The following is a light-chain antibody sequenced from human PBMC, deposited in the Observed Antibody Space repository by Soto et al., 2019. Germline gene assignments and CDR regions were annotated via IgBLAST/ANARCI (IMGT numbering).Light chain of an antibody. V-gene: IGLV2-14*01. CDR3: SSYTSSSTPYV. Sequence: QYVLTQPASVSGSPGQSITISCTGTSSDVGGYNYVSWYQQHPGKAPKLMIYEVSNRPSGVSNRFSGSKSVNTASLTISGLQAEDEADYYCSSYTSSSTPYVFGTGTKLTVL. CDR1: SSDVGGYNY. CDR2: EVS. J-gene: IGLJ1*01.